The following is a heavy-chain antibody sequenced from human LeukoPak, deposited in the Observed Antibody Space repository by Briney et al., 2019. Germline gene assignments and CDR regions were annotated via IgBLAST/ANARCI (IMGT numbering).Heavy chain of an antibody. CDR2: ISSGVSTI. CDR1: GFTFGTNS. D-gene: IGHD5-18*01. CDR3: ARDGGGYSYGVAY. J-gene: IGHJ4*02. Sequence: GGSLRLSCAGSGFTFGTNSMSWVRQAPGKGLEWTSYISSGVSTIYYADSVKGRFTSSRDNAKNSLYLQTNSLRDEDTAVYYCARDGGGYSYGVAYWGQGTLVTVSS. V-gene: IGHV3-48*02.